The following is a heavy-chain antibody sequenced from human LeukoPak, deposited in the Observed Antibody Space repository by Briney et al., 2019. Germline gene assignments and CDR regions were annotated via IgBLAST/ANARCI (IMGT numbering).Heavy chain of an antibody. CDR2: IIPTFGTA. V-gene: IGHV1-69*01. D-gene: IGHD3-10*01. CDR3: ATSSGSGGGDY. CDR1: GGTFSSYA. Sequence: SVKVSCKASGGTFSSYAISWVRQAPGQGLEWMGGIIPTFGTANYAQKFQGRATITADESTSTAYMELSSLRSEDTAVYYCATSSGSGGGDYWGQGTLVTVSS. J-gene: IGHJ4*02.